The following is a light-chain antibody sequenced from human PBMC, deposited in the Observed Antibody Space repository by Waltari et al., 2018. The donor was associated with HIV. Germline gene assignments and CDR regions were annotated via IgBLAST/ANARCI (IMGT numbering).Light chain of an antibody. Sequence: QSALTQPASVSGSRGQSITISCTGTSSDVGKYNLFSWYQQHPGKAPKLIIYEVINRPSGVSNRFSGSKSGNTASLTISGLQAEDEADYYCTSYTSTTSVIFGGGTRLTV. J-gene: IGLJ2*01. CDR3: TSYTSTTSVI. CDR1: SSDVGKYNL. V-gene: IGLV2-14*02. CDR2: EVI.